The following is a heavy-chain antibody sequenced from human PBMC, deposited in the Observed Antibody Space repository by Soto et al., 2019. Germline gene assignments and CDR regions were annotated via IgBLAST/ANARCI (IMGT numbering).Heavy chain of an antibody. CDR1: GFSLSTSGVG. D-gene: IGHD3-9*01. Sequence: SGPTLVNPTQTLTLTCTLSGFSLSTSGVGVGWIRQPPGKALEWLALIFWDDDKRCRPSLKSRLTITKDTSKNQVVLTMTNMEPVDTAIYFCVLRPRALTYFDYWGQGTLVTVSS. CDR2: IFWDDDK. J-gene: IGHJ4*02. CDR3: VLRPRALTYFDY. V-gene: IGHV2-5*02.